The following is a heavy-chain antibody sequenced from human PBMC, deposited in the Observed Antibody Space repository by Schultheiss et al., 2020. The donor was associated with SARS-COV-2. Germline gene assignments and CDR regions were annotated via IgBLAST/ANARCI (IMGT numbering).Heavy chain of an antibody. CDR3: ARGYDILTGYPGSSEYAFDI. J-gene: IGHJ3*02. Sequence: ASVKVSCKASGYTFTSYAMNWVRQAPGQGLEWMGWINPSGGSTNYAQKLQGRVTMTRDTSTSTAYMELSRLRSDDTAVYYCARGYDILTGYPGSSEYAFDIWGQGTMVTVSS. CDR1: GYTFTSYA. V-gene: IGHV1-46*04. CDR2: INPSGGST. D-gene: IGHD3-9*01.